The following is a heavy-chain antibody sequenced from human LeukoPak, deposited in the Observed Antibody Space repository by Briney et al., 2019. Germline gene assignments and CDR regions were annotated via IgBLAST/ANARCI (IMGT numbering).Heavy chain of an antibody. Sequence: GGSLRLSCSASGFTFSTCAIHWVRQAPGKGLEYVSAISSNGGSTYYAGSVKGRFTISRDNSKNTLSLQMSSLRPEDTAVYYCVKLPYSDTSAYYVDYWGQGTLVTVSS. V-gene: IGHV3-64D*06. D-gene: IGHD3-22*01. CDR2: ISSNGGST. CDR3: VKLPYSDTSAYYVDY. J-gene: IGHJ4*02. CDR1: GFTFSTCA.